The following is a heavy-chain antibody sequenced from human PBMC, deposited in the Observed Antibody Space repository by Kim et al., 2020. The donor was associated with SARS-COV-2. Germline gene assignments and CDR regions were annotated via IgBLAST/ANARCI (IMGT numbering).Heavy chain of an antibody. CDR3: ARAGKWGDSSGHCFDY. J-gene: IGHJ4*02. D-gene: IGHD3-22*01. CDR1: GYTFTSYY. Sequence: ASVKVSCKASGYTFTSYYMHWVRQAPGQGLEWMGIINPSGGSTSYAQKFQGRVTMTRDTSTSTVYMELSSLRSEDTAVYYCARAGKWGDSSGHCFDYWGQGTLVTVSS. CDR2: INPSGGST. V-gene: IGHV1-46*01.